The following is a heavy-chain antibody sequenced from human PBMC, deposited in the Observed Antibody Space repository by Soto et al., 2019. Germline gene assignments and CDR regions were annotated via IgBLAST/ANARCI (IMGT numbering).Heavy chain of an antibody. CDR3: AREFPISSGWSLGFDY. V-gene: IGHV1-18*04. D-gene: IGHD6-19*01. J-gene: IGHJ4*02. CDR1: GYTFSSHG. CDR2: ISPYSGNT. Sequence: ASVKVSCKASGYTFSSHGFIWVRQAPGQGLEWMGWISPYSGNTDYAQIFQGRITMTTDTSTSTAYMELGSLRSDDTAVYYCAREFPISSGWSLGFDYWGQGTLVTVSS.